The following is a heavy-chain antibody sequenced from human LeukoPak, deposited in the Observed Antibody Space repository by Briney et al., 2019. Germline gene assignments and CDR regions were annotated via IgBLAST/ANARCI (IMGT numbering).Heavy chain of an antibody. J-gene: IGHJ4*02. CDR2: ISYDGSNK. CDR3: ARDGGGYYYYPTKLFDY. V-gene: IGHV3-30*04. Sequence: GGSLRLSCAASGFTFSSYAMHWVRQAPGKGLEWVAVISYDGSNKYYADSVKGRFTISRDNSKNTLYLQMNSLRAEDTAVYYCARDGGGYYYYPTKLFDYWGPGTLVTVSS. D-gene: IGHD3-22*01. CDR1: GFTFSSYA.